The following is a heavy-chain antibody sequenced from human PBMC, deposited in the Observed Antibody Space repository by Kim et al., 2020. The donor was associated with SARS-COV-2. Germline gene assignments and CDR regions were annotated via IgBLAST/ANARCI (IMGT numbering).Heavy chain of an antibody. Sequence: GGSLRLSCAASGFTFSSYSMNWVRQAPGKGLEWVSYISSSSSTIYYADSVKGRFTISRDNAKNSLYLQMNSLRAEDTAVYYCARDGNSESGYWGQGTLVTVSS. CDR2: ISSSSSTI. V-gene: IGHV3-48*04. CDR1: GFTFSSYS. CDR3: ARDGNSESGY. D-gene: IGHD4-4*01. J-gene: IGHJ4*02.